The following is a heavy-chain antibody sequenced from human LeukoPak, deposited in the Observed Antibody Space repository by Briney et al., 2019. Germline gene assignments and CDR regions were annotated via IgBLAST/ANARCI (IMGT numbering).Heavy chain of an antibody. CDR1: GGTFSSYA. J-gene: IGHJ4*02. Sequence: SVKVSCKASGGTFSSYAISWVRQAPGQGLEWMGRIIPILGIANYAQKFQGRVTITADKSTSTAYMELSSLGSEDTAVYYCARNSGYYSPTLLDYWGQGTLVTVSS. V-gene: IGHV1-69*04. CDR2: IIPILGIA. D-gene: IGHD3-22*01. CDR3: ARNSGYYSPTLLDY.